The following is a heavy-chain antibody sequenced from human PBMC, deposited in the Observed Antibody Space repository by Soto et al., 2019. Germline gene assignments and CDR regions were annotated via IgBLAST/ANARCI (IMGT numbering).Heavy chain of an antibody. CDR2: INHSGST. D-gene: IGHD6-13*01. Sequence: SVTLSLTWTVYGGSICGYCWSWIRHPPGKGLEWIGEINHSGSTNYNASLKSRVSISVDTSKNQFSLKLSSVTAADTAVYYCARGPKGYSSTWYVDWGQGTVV. CDR3: ARGPKGYSSTWYVD. CDR1: GGSICGYC. V-gene: IGHV4-34*01. J-gene: IGHJ4*02.